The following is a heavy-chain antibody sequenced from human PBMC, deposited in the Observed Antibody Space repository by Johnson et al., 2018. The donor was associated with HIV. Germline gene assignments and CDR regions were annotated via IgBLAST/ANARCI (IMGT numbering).Heavy chain of an antibody. CDR1: GFTVSSNY. D-gene: IGHD7-27*01. Sequence: QVQLVESGGGLIQPGGSLRLSCAASGFTVSSNYMSWVRQAPGKGLEWVTFIRYDGSNKYYADSVKGRFTSSRDNSKNSLYLQMSRLRVEDTAVYYCARGSGVGAFDIWGQGTMVTVSS. CDR3: ARGSGVGAFDI. V-gene: IGHV3-30*02. CDR2: IRYDGSNK. J-gene: IGHJ3*02.